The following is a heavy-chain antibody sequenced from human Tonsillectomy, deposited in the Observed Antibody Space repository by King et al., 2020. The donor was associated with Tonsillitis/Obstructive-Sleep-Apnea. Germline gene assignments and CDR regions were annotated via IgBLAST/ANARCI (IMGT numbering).Heavy chain of an antibody. CDR3: AREDYGQHYFDY. CDR2: ISYDGSRI. V-gene: IGHV3-30*01. J-gene: IGHJ4*02. CDR1: GFTFSDYA. Sequence: VRLVESGGDVVQPGRSLRLSGAASGFTFSDYAMHWVRQAPGKGLEWVAVISYDGSRIYYADAVKGRLTISRDNSKTTLCLQMNSLRAEDTAVYYCAREDYGQHYFDYWGQGTLVTVSS. D-gene: IGHD4-17*01.